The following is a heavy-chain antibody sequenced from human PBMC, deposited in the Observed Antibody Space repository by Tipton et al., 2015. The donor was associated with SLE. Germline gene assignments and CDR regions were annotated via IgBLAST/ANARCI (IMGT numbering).Heavy chain of an antibody. CDR3: ARVGITGTTWDWYFDL. Sequence: TLSLTCTVSGGSVSSASYYWSWIRQPAGKGLEWIGRFYTSGSTKYNPSLKSRVTISEDTSKNQFSLKLSSVTAADTAVYYCARVGITGTTWDWYFDLWGRGTLVTVSS. CDR2: FYTSGST. V-gene: IGHV4-61*02. CDR1: GGSVSSASYY. J-gene: IGHJ2*01. D-gene: IGHD1-7*01.